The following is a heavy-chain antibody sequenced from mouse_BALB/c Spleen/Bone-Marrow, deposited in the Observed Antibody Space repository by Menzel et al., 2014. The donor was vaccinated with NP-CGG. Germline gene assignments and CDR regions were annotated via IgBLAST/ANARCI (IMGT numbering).Heavy chain of an antibody. CDR3: NARYYYAMDY. J-gene: IGHJ4*01. CDR1: GFNIKDYY. Sequence: VQLQQSGAELVRSGASVKLSCTASGFNIKDYYMHWVKQRPEQGLEWIGWIDPANGDTEYAPKFQGKATMTAETSSNTAYLQLSSLTSEDTAVYYCNARYYYAMDYWGQGTSVTVSS. V-gene: IGHV14-4*02. CDR2: IDPANGDT.